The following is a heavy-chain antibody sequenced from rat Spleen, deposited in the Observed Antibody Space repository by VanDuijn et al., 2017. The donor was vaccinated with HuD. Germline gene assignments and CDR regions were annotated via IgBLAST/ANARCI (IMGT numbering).Heavy chain of an antibody. CDR1: GHTFNNYW. CDR3: ARNYGGSPFDY. Sequence: EVQLVESGGGLVQPGRSLKLSCVVSGHTFNNYWMSWIRQAPGKGLEWLAYISSHSGTIYYADTVKDRFTISRDYAKNTLYLQLGSLRSEDTALYYCARNYGGSPFDYWGQGVMVTVSS. J-gene: IGHJ2*01. V-gene: IGHV5-34*01. CDR2: ISSHSGTI. D-gene: IGHD1-11*01.